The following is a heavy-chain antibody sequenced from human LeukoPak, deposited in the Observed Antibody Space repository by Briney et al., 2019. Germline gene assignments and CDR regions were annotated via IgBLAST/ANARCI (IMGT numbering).Heavy chain of an antibody. CDR1: GYTFTGYY. CDR3: ARVSDYCSGGSCPYYFDY. D-gene: IGHD2-15*01. Sequence: ASVKVSCKAAGYTFTGYYMHWVRQAPGQGLEWMGWISAYNGNTNYAQKLQGRVTMTTDTSTSTAYMELRSLRSDDTAVYYCARVSDYCSGGSCPYYFDYWGQGTLVTVSS. V-gene: IGHV1-18*04. CDR2: ISAYNGNT. J-gene: IGHJ4*02.